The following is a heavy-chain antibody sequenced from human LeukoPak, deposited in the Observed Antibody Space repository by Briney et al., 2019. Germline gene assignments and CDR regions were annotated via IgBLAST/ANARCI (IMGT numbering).Heavy chain of an antibody. D-gene: IGHD2-15*01. CDR2: IRYDGSNK. V-gene: IGHV3-30*02. CDR1: XFTFSRYG. Sequence: AGGSLRLSCXAXXFTFSRYGMHWVRQAPGKGLEWVAFIRYDGSNKYYADSVKGRFTISRDNSKNTLYLQMNSLRAEDTAVYYCARPARLYCSGGSCYAGYYGMDVWGQGTTVTVSS. J-gene: IGHJ6*02. CDR3: ARPARLYCSGGSCYAGYYGMDV.